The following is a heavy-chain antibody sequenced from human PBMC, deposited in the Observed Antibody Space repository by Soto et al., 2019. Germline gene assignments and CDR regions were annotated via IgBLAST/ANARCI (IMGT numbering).Heavy chain of an antibody. J-gene: IGHJ3*02. CDR1: TLQISAHP. V-gene: IGHV3-23*01. CDR3: ARRPDAFDI. Sequence: GGSLKECCTTSTLQISAHPMRWVRPAPAQGLAWVSDINNSGHYTYYADSVKGRFTISRDNSKNTMFLQMNNLRVEDTAMYYCARRPDAFDIRGQGTMATVSS. CDR2: INNSGHYT.